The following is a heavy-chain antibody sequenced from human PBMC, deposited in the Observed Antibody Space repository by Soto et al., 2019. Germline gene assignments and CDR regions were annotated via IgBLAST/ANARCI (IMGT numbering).Heavy chain of an antibody. D-gene: IGHD2-8*01. CDR3: AREIMPLTNDWYFDL. J-gene: IGHJ2*01. CDR2: IFDSGST. CDR1: GDSISGGVHS. V-gene: IGHV4-30-4*01. Sequence: SETLSLTCTVSGDSISGGVHSWSWNRQPPGKGLEWIGHIFDSGSTYYNPSLKSRLTISVDTSKNQFSLRLSSVTAADTAVYYCAREIMPLTNDWYFDLWGRGTLVTAPQ.